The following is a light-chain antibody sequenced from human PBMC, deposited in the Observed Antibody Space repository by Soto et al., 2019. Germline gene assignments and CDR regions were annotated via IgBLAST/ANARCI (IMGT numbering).Light chain of an antibody. Sequence: EIVMTQSPATLSVSPLERASLSVRASQSVSSNLAWYQQKPGQAPRLLIYGASTRATGIPARFSGSGSGTEFTLTISRLEPEDFAVYYCQQYGSSPRTFGQGTKVDIK. CDR3: QQYGSSPRT. J-gene: IGKJ1*01. CDR1: QSVSSN. CDR2: GAS. V-gene: IGKV3-15*01.